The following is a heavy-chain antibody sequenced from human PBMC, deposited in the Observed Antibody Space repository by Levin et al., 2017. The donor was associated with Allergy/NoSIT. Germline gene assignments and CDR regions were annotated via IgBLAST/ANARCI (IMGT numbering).Heavy chain of an antibody. CDR3: AREAQSIAAAGLITGMDGY. CDR1: GGTFSSYP. J-gene: IGHJ4*02. Sequence: SVKVSCKASGGTFSSYPISWVRQAPGQGLEWMGRIIPILGIANYAQKFQGRVTITADKSTSTAYMELSSLRSEDTAVYYCAREAQSIAAAGLITGMDGYWGQGTLVTVSS. CDR2: IIPILGIA. D-gene: IGHD6-13*01. V-gene: IGHV1-69*04.